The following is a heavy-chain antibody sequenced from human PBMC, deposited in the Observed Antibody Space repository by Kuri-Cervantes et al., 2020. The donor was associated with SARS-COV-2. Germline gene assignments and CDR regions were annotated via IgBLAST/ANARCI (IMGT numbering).Heavy chain of an antibody. J-gene: IGHJ4*02. Sequence: SETLSLTCTVSGGSISSSSYYWGWIRQPPGKGLEWIGSIYYSGSTYYNPSLKSRVTISVDTSKNQFSLKLSSVTAADTAVYYCALRIVATIGFDYWGQGNLVTVSS. CDR2: IYYSGST. D-gene: IGHD5-12*01. CDR1: GGSISSSSYY. CDR3: ALRIVATIGFDY. V-gene: IGHV4-39*07.